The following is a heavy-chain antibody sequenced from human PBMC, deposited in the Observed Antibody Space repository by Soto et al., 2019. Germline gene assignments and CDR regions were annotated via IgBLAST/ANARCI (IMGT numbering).Heavy chain of an antibody. CDR1: GGSISSGGYY. J-gene: IGHJ6*03. CDR2: IYYSGST. D-gene: IGHD2-8*01. Sequence: PSETLSLTCTVSGGSISSGGYYWSWIRQHPGKGLEWIGYIYYSGSTYYNPSLKSRVTISVDTSKNQFSLKLSSVTAADTAVYYCARGAWGVSCYYYYYMDVWGKGPTVTVSS. V-gene: IGHV4-31*03. CDR3: ARGAWGVSCYYYYYMDV.